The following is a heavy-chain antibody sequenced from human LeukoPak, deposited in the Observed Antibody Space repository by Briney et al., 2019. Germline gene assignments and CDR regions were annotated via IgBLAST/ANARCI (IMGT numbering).Heavy chain of an antibody. D-gene: IGHD2-21*01. CDR1: GFTFSRYA. J-gene: IGHJ4*02. CDR3: AKSDLAYCGGDCYSDY. V-gene: IGHV3-23*01. Sequence: GGSLRLSCAASGFTFSRYAMTWVRQAPGKGLDWVSGISGGGGSTYYADTAKGRFTISRDNSKNTLYLQMNSLRAEDTAVYYCAKSDLAYCGGDCYSDYWGQGTLVTVSS. CDR2: ISGGGGST.